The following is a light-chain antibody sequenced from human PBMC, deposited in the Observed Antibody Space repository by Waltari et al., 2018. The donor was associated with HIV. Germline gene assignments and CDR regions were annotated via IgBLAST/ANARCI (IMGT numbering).Light chain of an antibody. Sequence: AIQLTQSPSSLSASIGDRVTITCRASQAISTALAWYQQKPGETPKLLIYDASSLKSGVPSRFSGSGSGTDFTLTISSLQPEDFATYYCQQCLVYPLTFGQGTKLEIK. J-gene: IGKJ2*01. CDR3: QQCLVYPLT. CDR2: DAS. V-gene: IGKV1-13*02. CDR1: QAISTA.